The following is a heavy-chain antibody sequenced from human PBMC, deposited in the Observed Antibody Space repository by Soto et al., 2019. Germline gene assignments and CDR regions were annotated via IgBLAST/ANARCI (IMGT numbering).Heavy chain of an antibody. CDR3: ARDGSPYYDILTGYRPNLYYYYYYMDV. Sequence: QVQLVQSGAEVKKPGASVKVSCKASGYSFTSYGISWVRQAPGQGLEWMGWISDYNGNTNYAQKFQGRVTMTTDTSTNTAYMELRSLRSDDTAVYYCARDGSPYYDILTGYRPNLYYYYYYMDVWGKGTTVTVSS. J-gene: IGHJ6*03. CDR2: ISDYNGNT. CDR1: GYSFTSYG. D-gene: IGHD3-9*01. V-gene: IGHV1-18*01.